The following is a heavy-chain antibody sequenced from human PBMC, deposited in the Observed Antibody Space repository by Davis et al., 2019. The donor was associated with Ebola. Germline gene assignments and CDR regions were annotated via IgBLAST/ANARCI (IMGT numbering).Heavy chain of an antibody. CDR1: GFSFSDYY. Sequence: GESLKISCAASGFSFSDYYMNWVRQAPGKGLEWVSSISLSGGNTRYAGSVKGRFTISRDNAKNSLILQMNSLRAEDTAMYYCARDRRVSIFGVADMDVWGKGTTVTVSS. CDR2: ISLSGGNT. D-gene: IGHD3-3*01. V-gene: IGHV3-11*06. J-gene: IGHJ6*03. CDR3: ARDRRVSIFGVADMDV.